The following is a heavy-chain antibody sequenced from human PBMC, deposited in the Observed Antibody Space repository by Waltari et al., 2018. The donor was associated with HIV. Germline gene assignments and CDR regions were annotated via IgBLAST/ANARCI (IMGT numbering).Heavy chain of an antibody. CDR1: GLSVSSNY. Sequence: EVQLVETGGGLIQPGGSLRLSCAASGLSVSSNYMNWVRQAPGKGLEGVSVIYRSGDAYYADFVKGRFTISRDNSKNTLYLQMNSLRAEDTAVYYCARVRSIMGRFLGFDYWGQGTLVTVSS. CDR3: ARVRSIMGRFLGFDY. CDR2: IYRSGDA. V-gene: IGHV3-53*02. D-gene: IGHD3-3*02. J-gene: IGHJ4*02.